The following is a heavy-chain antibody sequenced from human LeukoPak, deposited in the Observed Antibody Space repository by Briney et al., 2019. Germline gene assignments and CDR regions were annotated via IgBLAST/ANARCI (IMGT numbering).Heavy chain of an antibody. CDR2: IYYSGST. CDR1: GGSISSGDYY. Sequence: SETLSLTCTVSGGSISSGDYYWSWIRQPPGKGLEWIGYIYYSGSTYYNPSLKSRVTISVDTSKNQFSLKLSSVTAADTAVYYCARVSTIEWGYSSSWDNYYFDYWGQGTLVTVSS. J-gene: IGHJ4*02. D-gene: IGHD6-13*01. CDR3: ARVSTIEWGYSSSWDNYYFDY. V-gene: IGHV4-30-4*01.